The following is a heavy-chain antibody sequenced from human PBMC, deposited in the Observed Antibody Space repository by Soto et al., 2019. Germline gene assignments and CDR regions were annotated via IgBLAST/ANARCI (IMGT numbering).Heavy chain of an antibody. CDR2: ISSSSSYI. CDR1: GFTFSSYS. CDR3: AREAAMVTGPFDY. V-gene: IGHV3-21*01. Sequence: GGSLRLSCAASGFTFSSYSMNWVRQAPGKGLEWVSSISSSSSYIYYADSVKGRFTISRDNAKNSLYLQMNSLRAEDTAVYYCAREAAMVTGPFDYWGQGTLVTVSS. D-gene: IGHD5-18*01. J-gene: IGHJ4*02.